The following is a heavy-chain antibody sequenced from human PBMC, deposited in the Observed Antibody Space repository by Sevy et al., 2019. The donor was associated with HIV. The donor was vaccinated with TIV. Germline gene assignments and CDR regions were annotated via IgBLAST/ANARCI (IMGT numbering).Heavy chain of an antibody. CDR2: ISSSSSTI. CDR1: GFTFSSYS. CDR3: ARVGIARRRDFGY. Sequence: GGSLRLSCAASGFTFSSYSMNWVRQAPGKGREWVSYISSSSSTIYYADSVKGRFTISRDNAKNSLYLQMNSLRAEDTAVYYCARVGIARRRDFGYWGQGTLVTVSS. V-gene: IGHV3-48*01. D-gene: IGHD6-13*01. J-gene: IGHJ4*02.